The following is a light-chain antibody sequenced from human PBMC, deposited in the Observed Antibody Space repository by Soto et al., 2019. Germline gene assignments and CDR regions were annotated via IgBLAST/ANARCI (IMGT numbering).Light chain of an antibody. Sequence: RATLNCWTSQSVSSRYLAWYQQKPGQAPRLLIYGASSRATGIPDRFSGSGYGTDFTLTITTLQPEDVGIYYCQQCHATPLTFGQGTRLE. CDR1: QSVSSRY. V-gene: IGKV3D-20*02. J-gene: IGKJ5*01. CDR2: GAS. CDR3: QQCHATPLT.